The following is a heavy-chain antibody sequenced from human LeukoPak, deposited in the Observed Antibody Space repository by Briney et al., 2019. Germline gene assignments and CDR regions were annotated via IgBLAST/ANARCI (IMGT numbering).Heavy chain of an antibody. CDR3: AKEGWFDAFDI. CDR2: ISYDGSNK. CDR1: GFTFSSHS. Sequence: GGSLRLSCAASGFTFSSHSMHWVRQAPGKGLEWVAVISYDGSNKYYADSVKGRFTISRDNSKNTLYLQMNSLRAEDTAVYYCAKEGWFDAFDIWGQGTMVTVSS. V-gene: IGHV3-30*18. D-gene: IGHD6-19*01. J-gene: IGHJ3*02.